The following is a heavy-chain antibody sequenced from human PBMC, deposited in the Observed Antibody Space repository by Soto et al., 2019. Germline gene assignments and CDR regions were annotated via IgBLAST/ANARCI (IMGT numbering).Heavy chain of an antibody. CDR2: ISYDGSNR. CDR1: GFSFKIYG. Sequence: LGRSCAGSGFSFKIYGMHWVRQSPDKGLEWVALISYDGSNRYYADSVKGRFTISRDNSKNTLFLQMNSLRADDTAVYYCAKDQASGQGSFDSWGQGTLVTVSS. CDR3: AKDQASGQGSFDS. J-gene: IGHJ4*02. V-gene: IGHV3-30*18.